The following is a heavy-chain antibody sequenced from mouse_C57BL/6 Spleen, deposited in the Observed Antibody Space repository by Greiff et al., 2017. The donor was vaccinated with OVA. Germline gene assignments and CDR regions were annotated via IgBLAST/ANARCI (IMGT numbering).Heavy chain of an antibody. CDR2: INPGSGGT. Sequence: QVQLQQSGAELVRPGTSVKVSCKASGYAFTNYLIEWVKQRPGQGLEWIGVINPGSGGTNYNEKFKGKATLTADKSSSTAYMQLSSLTSEDAAVYFCARSPYYYGRGDYWGQGTTLTVSS. J-gene: IGHJ2*01. V-gene: IGHV1-54*01. CDR3: ARSPYYYGRGDY. CDR1: GYAFTNYL. D-gene: IGHD1-1*01.